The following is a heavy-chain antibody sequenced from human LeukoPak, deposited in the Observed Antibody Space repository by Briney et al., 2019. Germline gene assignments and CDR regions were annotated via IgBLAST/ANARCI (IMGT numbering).Heavy chain of an antibody. CDR3: ALGNYNSPIDY. Sequence: GGSLRLSCAASGFTFSSYAMSWVRQAPGKGLEWVSAISGSGGSTYYADSVKGRFTISRDNSKNTLYLQMNSLRAEDMAVYYCALGNYNSPIDYWGQGTLVTVSS. V-gene: IGHV3-23*01. CDR1: GFTFSSYA. J-gene: IGHJ4*02. CDR2: ISGSGGST. D-gene: IGHD3-22*01.